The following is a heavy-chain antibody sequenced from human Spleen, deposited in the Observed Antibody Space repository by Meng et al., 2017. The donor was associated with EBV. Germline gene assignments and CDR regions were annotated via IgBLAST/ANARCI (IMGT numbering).Heavy chain of an antibody. D-gene: IGHD5-18*01. Sequence: LQLQGSGSGLVKPSPNLSLTCAVSGVSISSGGYSWSWIRQPPGKGLEWIGYMHHSGSTYNNPSLKSRVTISVDRSKNQFSLKLSSVTAADTAVYYCAGGPTAMVTYFDYWGQGTLVTVSS. V-gene: IGHV4-30-2*01. CDR2: MHHSGST. J-gene: IGHJ4*02. CDR1: GVSISSGGYS. CDR3: AGGPTAMVTYFDY.